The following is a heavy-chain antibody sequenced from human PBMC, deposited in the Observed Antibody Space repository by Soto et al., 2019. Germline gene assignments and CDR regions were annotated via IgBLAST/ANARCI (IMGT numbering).Heavy chain of an antibody. CDR2: ITPIFGTA. CDR3: ARHSTSGYYTGYYYYGMDV. CDR1: GGTFSSYA. J-gene: IGHJ6*02. V-gene: IGHV1-69*06. Sequence: GASVKVSCKASGGTFSSYAISWVRQAPGQGLEWMGGITPIFGTANYAQKFQGRVTITADKSTSTAHMELSSLRSEDTAVYYCARHSTSGYYTGYYYYGMDVWGQGTTVTVSS. D-gene: IGHD3-3*01.